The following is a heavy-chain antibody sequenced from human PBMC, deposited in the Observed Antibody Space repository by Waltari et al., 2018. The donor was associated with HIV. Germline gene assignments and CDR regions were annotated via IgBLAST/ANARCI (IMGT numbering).Heavy chain of an antibody. V-gene: IGHV4-38-2*01. CDR1: GYSISSGYY. CDR2: IYHSGAT. J-gene: IGHJ4*02. CDR3: ARGPRLGYSYGFYYFDY. Sequence: QVQLQESGPGLVKPSETLSLTCAVSGYSISSGYYWGWIRQPPGKGLEWIGGIYHSGATSYNPSLKSRVTISVDTSKNQFSRKLSSVTAADTAVYYCARGPRLGYSYGFYYFDYWGQGTLVTVSS. D-gene: IGHD5-18*01.